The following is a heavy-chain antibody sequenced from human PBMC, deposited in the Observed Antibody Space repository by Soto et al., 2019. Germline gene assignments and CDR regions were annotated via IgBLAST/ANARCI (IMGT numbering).Heavy chain of an antibody. CDR1: GFTFSSYG. Sequence: GGSLRLSCAASGFTFSSYGMHWVRQAPGKGLEWVAVIWYDGSNKYYADSVKGRFTISRDNSKNTLYLQMNSLRAEDTAVYYCARVSSPTVVTHSLDYWGQGTLVTVSS. CDR2: IWYDGSNK. CDR3: ARVSSPTVVTHSLDY. D-gene: IGHD4-17*01. V-gene: IGHV3-33*01. J-gene: IGHJ4*02.